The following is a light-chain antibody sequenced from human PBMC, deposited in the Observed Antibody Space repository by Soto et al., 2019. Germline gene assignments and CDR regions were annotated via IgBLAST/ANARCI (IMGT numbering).Light chain of an antibody. CDR3: QEYGSSPL. J-gene: IGKJ1*01. CDR1: QSVSSSY. Sequence: EIVLTQSPGTLSLSPGERATLSCRASQSVSSSYLAWYQQKPGQAPRLLIYGASSRATGIPDRFSGSGSGKDFTLTISRLEPEDFALYYCQEYGSSPLFGQGTKVEIK. V-gene: IGKV3-20*01. CDR2: GAS.